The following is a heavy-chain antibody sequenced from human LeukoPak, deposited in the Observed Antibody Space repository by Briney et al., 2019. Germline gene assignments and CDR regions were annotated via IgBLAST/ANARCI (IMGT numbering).Heavy chain of an antibody. Sequence: GGSLRLSCAASGNYWMHWVRQAPGKGLVWVSHINSDGSWTSYADSVKGRFTISKDNARNTVYLQMNNLRAEDTAVYYCVSFYETYWGRGTLVTVSS. V-gene: IGHV3-74*01. D-gene: IGHD2-2*01. CDR1: GNYW. CDR3: VSFYETY. J-gene: IGHJ4*02. CDR2: INSDGSWT.